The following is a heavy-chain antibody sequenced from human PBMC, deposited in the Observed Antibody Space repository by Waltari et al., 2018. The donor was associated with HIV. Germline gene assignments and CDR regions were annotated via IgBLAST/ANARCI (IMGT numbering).Heavy chain of an antibody. Sequence: EVQLVESGGGLVQPGGSLRLSCAASGFTFSSYWMHWGRQGPGKGLVWVSRINSDGTSTTYADSVRGRFTISRDNAKNTLYLQMNSLRAEDTAVYYCARSEMGATDYWGQGTLVTVSS. CDR1: GFTFSSYW. D-gene: IGHD1-26*01. CDR2: INSDGTST. CDR3: ARSEMGATDY. V-gene: IGHV3-74*01. J-gene: IGHJ4*02.